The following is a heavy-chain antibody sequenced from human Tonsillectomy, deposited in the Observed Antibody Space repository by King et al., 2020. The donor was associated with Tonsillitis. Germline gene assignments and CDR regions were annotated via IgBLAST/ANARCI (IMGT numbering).Heavy chain of an antibody. Sequence: QLQESGPGLVKPSETLSLTCAVSGYSISSGYCWGWIRQPPGKGLEWIGSIYHSGSTYYNPSLKSRVTISVDTSKNQFSLKLSSVTAADTAVYYCARVVGKTRKFFDYWGQGTLVTVSS. CDR2: IYHSGST. D-gene: IGHD2-15*01. CDR3: ARVVGKTRKFFDY. J-gene: IGHJ4*02. V-gene: IGHV4-38-2*01. CDR1: GYSISSGYC.